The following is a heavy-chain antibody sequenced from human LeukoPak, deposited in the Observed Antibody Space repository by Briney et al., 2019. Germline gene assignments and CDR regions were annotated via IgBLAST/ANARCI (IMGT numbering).Heavy chain of an antibody. CDR1: GGSISSYH. CDR2: IYYSGST. D-gene: IGHD1-26*01. V-gene: IGHV4-59*01. J-gene: IGHJ5*02. CDR3: ARGKVELNWFDP. Sequence: SSETLSLTCTVSGGSISSYHWSWIRQPPGKGLEWIGYIYYSGSTNYNPSLKSRVTISVDTSKNQFSLKLSSVTAADTAVYYCARGKVELNWFDPWGQGTLVTVSS.